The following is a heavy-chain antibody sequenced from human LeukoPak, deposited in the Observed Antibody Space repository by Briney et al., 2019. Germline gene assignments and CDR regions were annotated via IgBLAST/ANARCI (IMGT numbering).Heavy chain of an antibody. J-gene: IGHJ3*02. CDR1: GYSISSSNW. V-gene: IGHV4-28*03. Sequence: SDTLSLTCAVSGYSISSSNWWGWIRQPPGKGLEWIGYIYHSGSTYYNPSLKSRVTISVDRSKNQFSLKLSSVTAADTAVYYCARDASDAFDIWGQGTMVTVSS. CDR2: IYHSGST. CDR3: ARDASDAFDI.